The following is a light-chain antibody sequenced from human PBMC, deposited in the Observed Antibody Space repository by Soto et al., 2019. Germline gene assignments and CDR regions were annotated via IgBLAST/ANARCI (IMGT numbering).Light chain of an antibody. CDR3: QQYVIWPPTFT. V-gene: IGKV3-15*01. CDR2: SAS. Sequence: EIVMTQSPATLSVSPGERVTLSCRASQSVSSNLAWYQQKPGQAPRLLIYSASTRATGIPARFSGSGSGTEFTLAINSLQSEDFAVYFCQQYVIWPPTFTFGQGTKVEIK. CDR1: QSVSSN. J-gene: IGKJ2*01.